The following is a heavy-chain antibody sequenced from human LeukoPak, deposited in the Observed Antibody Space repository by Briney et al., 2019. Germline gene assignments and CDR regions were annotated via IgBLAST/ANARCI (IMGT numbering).Heavy chain of an antibody. Sequence: PSETLSLTCTVSGYSISSGYYWGWIRQPPGKGLEWIGSIYHSGSTYYNPSLKSRVSISVDTSKNQFSLKLSSVTAADTAVYYCARGRITIFGVVIPGSDWFDPWGQGTLVTVSS. CDR2: IYHSGST. CDR1: GYSISSGYY. J-gene: IGHJ5*02. CDR3: ARGRITIFGVVIPGSDWFDP. D-gene: IGHD3-3*01. V-gene: IGHV4-38-2*02.